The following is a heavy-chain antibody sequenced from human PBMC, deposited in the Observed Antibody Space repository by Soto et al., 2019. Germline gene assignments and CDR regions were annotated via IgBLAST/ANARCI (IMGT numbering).Heavy chain of an antibody. CDR2: INTGDGNT. V-gene: IGHV1-3*04. Sequence: ASVKVSCKASGYTFTSYAMHWVRQAPGQSLEWMGWINTGDGNTKYSQKFQGRVTITRDTSATTAYMELSSLRSEDTAMYYCARSPQPYYYDSSGSIDYWGQGTLVTVSS. CDR3: ARSPQPYYYDSSGSIDY. J-gene: IGHJ4*02. D-gene: IGHD3-22*01. CDR1: GYTFTSYA.